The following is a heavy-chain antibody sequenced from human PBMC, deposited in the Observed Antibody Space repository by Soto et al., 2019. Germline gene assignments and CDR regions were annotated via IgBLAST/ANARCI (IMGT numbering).Heavy chain of an antibody. Sequence: PGGSLRLSCAASGFTFSNAWMSWVRQAPGKGLEWVGRIKSKTDGGTTDYAAPVKGRFTISRDDSKNTLYLQMNSLKTEDTAVYYCTTAPSMVRGAGVAFDIWGQGTMVTVSS. CDR1: GFTFSNAW. CDR2: IKSKTDGGTT. D-gene: IGHD3-10*01. V-gene: IGHV3-15*01. J-gene: IGHJ3*02. CDR3: TTAPSMVRGAGVAFDI.